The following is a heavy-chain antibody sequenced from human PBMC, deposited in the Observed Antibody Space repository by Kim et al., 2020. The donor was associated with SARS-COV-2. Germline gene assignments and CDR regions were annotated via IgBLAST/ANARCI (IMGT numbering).Heavy chain of an antibody. CDR3: GRDLHHSWCIDH. Sequence: ASVKVSCKASGYAFITSHIHWVRQVPGQGLEWMGMFNPSGGNTAFAQRFQGRVTMAGDTSTSTAYMELSSLSSEDTAVYYCGRDLHHSWCIDHWGQGTLVTFSS. J-gene: IGHJ4*02. CDR2: FNPSGGNT. V-gene: IGHV1-46*01. CDR1: GYAFITSH. D-gene: IGHD2-15*01.